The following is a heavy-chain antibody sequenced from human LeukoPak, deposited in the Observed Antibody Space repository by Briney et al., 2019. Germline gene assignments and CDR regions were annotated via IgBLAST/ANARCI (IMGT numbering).Heavy chain of an antibody. CDR1: GFTFSSYA. J-gene: IGHJ4*02. CDR2: ISGSGGST. Sequence: GGSLRLSCAASGFTFSSYAMSWVRQAPGKGLEGVTAISGSGGSTYYADSVKGRFTISRDNSKNTLYLQMNSLRAEDTAVYYCAKVKGYYYGSGIDYWGQGTLVTVSS. CDR3: AKVKGYYYGSGIDY. D-gene: IGHD3-10*01. V-gene: IGHV3-23*01.